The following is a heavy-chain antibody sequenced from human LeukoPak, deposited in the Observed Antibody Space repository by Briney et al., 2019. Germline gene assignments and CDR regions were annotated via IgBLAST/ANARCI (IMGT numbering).Heavy chain of an antibody. D-gene: IGHD3-22*01. J-gene: IGHJ4*02. V-gene: IGHV4-59*08. CDR3: ARRVYYDSSGYYPYRSQSYDYFDY. CDR1: GGSISSYY. CDR2: IYYSGST. Sequence: SQTLSLTCTVSGGSISSYYWSWIRQPPGKGLEWIGYIYYSGSTNYNPSLKSRVTISVDTSKNQFSLKLSSVTAADTAVYYCARRVYYDSSGYYPYRSQSYDYFDYWGQGTLVTVSS.